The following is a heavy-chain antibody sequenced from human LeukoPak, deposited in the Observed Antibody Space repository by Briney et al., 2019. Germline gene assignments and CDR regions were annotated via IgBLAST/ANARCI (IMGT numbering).Heavy chain of an antibody. CDR3: ARGEITSGGVIVVFDS. Sequence: ASVKVSCKASGYTFTGYYMHWVRQAPGQGLEWMGWINPNTGGTKYAQKFQGRVTLTRDTSISTAYMELSSLRSDDTAVYYCARGEITSGGVIVVFDSWGQGTLVTVSS. D-gene: IGHD3-16*02. J-gene: IGHJ4*02. CDR2: INPNTGGT. V-gene: IGHV1-2*02. CDR1: GYTFTGYY.